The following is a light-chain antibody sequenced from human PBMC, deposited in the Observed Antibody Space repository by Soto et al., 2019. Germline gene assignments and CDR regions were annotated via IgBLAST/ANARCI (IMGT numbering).Light chain of an antibody. Sequence: QSVLTQPPSVSGAPGQRVTISCTGSSSNIGARYDVHWYQQLPETPPKLLIYGNTNRPSGVPDRFSGSKSGTSASLAITGLQAEDEADYYCQSYDSGLSGVVFGGGTQLTVL. CDR3: QSYDSGLSGVV. V-gene: IGLV1-40*01. J-gene: IGLJ2*01. CDR2: GNT. CDR1: SSNIGARYD.